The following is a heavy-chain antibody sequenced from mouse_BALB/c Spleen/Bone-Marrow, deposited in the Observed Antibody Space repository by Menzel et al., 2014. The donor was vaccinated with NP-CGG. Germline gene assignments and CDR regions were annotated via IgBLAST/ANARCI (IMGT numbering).Heavy chain of an antibody. CDR2: ISNGGGST. CDR1: GFTFSDYY. CDR3: ARGLYYRPFAY. Sequence: EVKLVESGGGLVQPGGSLKLSCATSGFTFSDYYMYWVRQTPEKRLEWVAYISNGGGSTYYPDTVKGRSTISRDNAKNTLYLQMSRLKSEDTAMYYCARGLYYRPFAYWGQGTLVTVSA. D-gene: IGHD2-14*01. V-gene: IGHV5-12*02. J-gene: IGHJ3*01.